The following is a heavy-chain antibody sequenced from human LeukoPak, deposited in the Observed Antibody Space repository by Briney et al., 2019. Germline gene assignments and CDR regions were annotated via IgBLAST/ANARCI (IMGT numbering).Heavy chain of an antibody. CDR3: ARGPYYSDSVTYSFDY. D-gene: IGHD3-22*01. CDR2: IYTSGST. V-gene: IGHV4-61*02. J-gene: IGHJ4*02. CDR1: GGSISSGSYY. Sequence: QTLSLTCTVSGGSISSGSYYWNWIRQPAGKGLEWIGRIYTSGSTNYNPSLKSRVTISVDTSKNQFSLKLSSVTAADTAVYYCARGPYYSDSVTYSFDYWGQGALVTVSS.